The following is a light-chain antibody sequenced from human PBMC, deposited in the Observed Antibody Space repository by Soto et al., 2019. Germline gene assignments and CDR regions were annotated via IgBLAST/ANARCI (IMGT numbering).Light chain of an antibody. CDR2: GAS. Sequence: EIVMTQSPATLSVSPGERATLSCRASQSVSSNLAWYQQKPGQAPRLLIYGASTRATGIPARFSGSGSGTEFTLTISSLQSVDVPVYYCQQYNNWPPYTFGQGTKLEIK. V-gene: IGKV3-15*01. CDR1: QSVSSN. CDR3: QQYNNWPPYT. J-gene: IGKJ2*01.